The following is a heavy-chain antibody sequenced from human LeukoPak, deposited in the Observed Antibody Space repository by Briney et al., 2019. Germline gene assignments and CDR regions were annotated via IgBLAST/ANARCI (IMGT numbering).Heavy chain of an antibody. J-gene: IGHJ6*02. CDR3: ARAPPYSSASWGFYGMDV. CDR1: GFTFSSSA. CDR2: ISNNGGYT. D-gene: IGHD6-6*01. V-gene: IGHV3-23*01. Sequence: RGSLRLSCAASGFTFSSSAMSWVRQAPGKGLEWVSAISNNGGYTYYADSVKGRFTISRENAKNSLYLQMNGLSAGDTAVYYCARAPPYSSASWGFYGMDVWGQGTTVTVSS.